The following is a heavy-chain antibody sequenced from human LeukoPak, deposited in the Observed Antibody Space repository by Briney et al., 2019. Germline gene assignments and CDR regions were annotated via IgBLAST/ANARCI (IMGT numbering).Heavy chain of an antibody. Sequence: SETLSLNCIVSGYSISSDYFWGWVRQPPGKGLEWIGSIFHSGSVYHNPSLKSRVNISVDPPKNRFSLKLTSVTAADTAFYYCARVVASTSIDSWGQGTLVTVSS. CDR3: ARVVASTSIDS. J-gene: IGHJ4*02. D-gene: IGHD2-15*01. CDR1: GYSISSDYF. V-gene: IGHV4-38-2*02. CDR2: IFHSGSV.